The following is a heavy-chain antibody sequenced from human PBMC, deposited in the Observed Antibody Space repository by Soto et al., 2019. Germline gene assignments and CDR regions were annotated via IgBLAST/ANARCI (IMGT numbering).Heavy chain of an antibody. Sequence: GASVKVSCKASGGTFTSYAISWVRQAPGQGLEWMGGIIPIFGTANYAQKFQGRVTITADESTSTAYMELSSLRSEDTAVYYCARDPYYYTTRDNHYYGMAVWGQGTTVTVSS. J-gene: IGHJ6*02. CDR1: GGTFTSYA. CDR3: ARDPYYYTTRDNHYYGMAV. CDR2: IIPIFGTA. V-gene: IGHV1-69*13. D-gene: IGHD3-22*01.